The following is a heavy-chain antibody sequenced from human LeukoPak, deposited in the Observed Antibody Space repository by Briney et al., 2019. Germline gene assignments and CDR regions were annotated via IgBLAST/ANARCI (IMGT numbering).Heavy chain of an antibody. CDR1: GFTFSDYY. V-gene: IGHV3-11*01. CDR2: ISSSGSII. Sequence: GGSLRLSCAASGFTFSDYYMSWIRQAPGKGLEWVSYISSSGSIIYYADSVKGRFTISRDNAKNSLYLQMNSLRAEDTAVYYCARALYYDSSGYLYYFDYWGQGTLVTVSS. CDR3: ARALYYDSSGYLYYFDY. J-gene: IGHJ4*02. D-gene: IGHD3-22*01.